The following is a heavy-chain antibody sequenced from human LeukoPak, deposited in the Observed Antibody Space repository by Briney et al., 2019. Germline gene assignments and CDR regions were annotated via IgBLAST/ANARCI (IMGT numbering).Heavy chain of an antibody. D-gene: IGHD6-25*01. J-gene: IGHJ6*03. CDR2: ISTYNGNT. CDR3: ARISDSSGNVYVPHYYYYMDV. V-gene: IGHV1-18*01. Sequence: ASVKVSCKASGYTFTSYGISWVRQAPGQGLEWMGWISTYNGNTNYAQKLQGRVTMTTDTSTSTAYMELRSLRSDDTAVYYCARISDSSGNVYVPHYYYYMDVWGKGTTVTVSS. CDR1: GYTFTSYG.